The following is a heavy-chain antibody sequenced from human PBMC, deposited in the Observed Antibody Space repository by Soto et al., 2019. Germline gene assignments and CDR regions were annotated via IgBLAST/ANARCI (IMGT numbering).Heavy chain of an antibody. CDR1: GFTFGTTD. CDR3: VKNSGWFNP. D-gene: IGHD3-10*01. V-gene: IGHV3-23*01. CDR2: IDGSGGIT. J-gene: IGHJ5*02. Sequence: QLLQSGGGLVQPGGSLTLSCAASGFTFGTTDMSWVRQAPGEGLEWVSTIDGSGGITYYADSAKGRFTISRDNSRNTVYLQMNSLRGDDTALYYCVKNSGWFNPWGQGALVTVSS.